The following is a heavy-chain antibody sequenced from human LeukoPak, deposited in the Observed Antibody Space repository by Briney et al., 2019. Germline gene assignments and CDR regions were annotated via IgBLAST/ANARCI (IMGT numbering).Heavy chain of an antibody. Sequence: GASVKVSCKASGYTFTNYYIHWVRQAPGHGLEWLGISNPSGDSTNYAQKFQGRVTMTRDTSTSTVYMDLSSLRSEDTAVYYCARWEQQLVRNEYFQHWGQGTLVTVSS. D-gene: IGHD6-13*01. CDR3: ARWEQQLVRNEYFQH. V-gene: IGHV1-46*01. J-gene: IGHJ1*01. CDR1: GYTFTNYY. CDR2: SNPSGDST.